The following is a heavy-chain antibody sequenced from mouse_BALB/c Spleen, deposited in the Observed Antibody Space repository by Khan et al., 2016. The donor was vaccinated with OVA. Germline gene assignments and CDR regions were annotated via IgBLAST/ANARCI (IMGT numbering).Heavy chain of an antibody. Sequence: EVQLQESGPGLVKPAQSLSLTCTGTGYSITSGYGWNWSRQCPGNKLEWMGYISYSGRTNYNPSLKSGISITRDTDKNPFFLQLNSWTTEDAATCYFARTARIKYWGHGTALTVSS. CDR2: ISYSGRT. CDR1: GYSITSGYG. D-gene: IGHD1-2*01. V-gene: IGHV3-2*02. J-gene: IGHJ2*01. CDR3: ARTARIKY.